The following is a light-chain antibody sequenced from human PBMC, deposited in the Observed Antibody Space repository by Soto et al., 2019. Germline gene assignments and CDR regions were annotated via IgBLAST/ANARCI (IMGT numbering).Light chain of an antibody. V-gene: IGKV3-15*01. Sequence: EIVMTQSPATLSVSPGERATLSCRASQSVSSNLAWYKQKPGQAPKLLIYGASTRATGIPARFSGSGSGTEFTLTICSLQSEDFAVYYCQQYNNWPLSFGQGTKV. CDR1: QSVSSN. CDR2: GAS. J-gene: IGKJ1*01. CDR3: QQYNNWPLS.